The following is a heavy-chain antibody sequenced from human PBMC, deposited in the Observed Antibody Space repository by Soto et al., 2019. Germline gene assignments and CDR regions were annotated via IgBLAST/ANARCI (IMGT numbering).Heavy chain of an antibody. V-gene: IGHV3-30-3*01. CDR1: GFSFSNYA. D-gene: IGHD2-21*01. CDR3: AKERKSYFGRDYFDY. Sequence: QTGGSLRLSCAASGFSFSNYAMHWVRQAPGKGLEWVAVISDDGGNTYYPDSVKGRFTITRDNSKDTLSLQVNSLRAEDTAVYYCAKERKSYFGRDYFDYWGQGTLVTVSS. CDR2: ISDDGGNT. J-gene: IGHJ4*02.